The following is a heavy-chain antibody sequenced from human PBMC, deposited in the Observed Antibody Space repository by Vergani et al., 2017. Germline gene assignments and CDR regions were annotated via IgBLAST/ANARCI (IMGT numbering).Heavy chain of an antibody. CDR1: GFTFSSYA. Sequence: EVQLLESGGGLVQPGGSLRLSCAASGFTFSSYAMSWVRQAPGKGLEWVSAISGSGGSTYYADSVKGRFTISRDNSKNTLYLQMNSLRAEDTAVYYCAKEDYKRWNTAMVTNPTDYWGQGTLVTVSS. D-gene: IGHD5-18*01. V-gene: IGHV3-23*01. J-gene: IGHJ4*02. CDR3: AKEDYKRWNTAMVTNPTDY. CDR2: ISGSGGST.